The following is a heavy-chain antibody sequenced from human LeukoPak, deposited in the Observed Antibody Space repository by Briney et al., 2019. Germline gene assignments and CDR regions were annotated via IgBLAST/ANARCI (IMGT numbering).Heavy chain of an antibody. V-gene: IGHV1-69*13. CDR2: IIPIFGTA. CDR3: ARHEPPLGALDSGSYWFPKGVPFDY. D-gene: IGHD1-26*01. CDR1: GGTFSSYA. J-gene: IGHJ4*02. Sequence: SVKVSCKASGGTFSSYAISWVRQAPGQGLEWMGGIIPIFGTANYAQKFQGRVTITADESTSTAYMELSSLRSEDMAVYYCARHEPPLGALDSGSYWFPKGVPFDYWGQGTLVTVSS.